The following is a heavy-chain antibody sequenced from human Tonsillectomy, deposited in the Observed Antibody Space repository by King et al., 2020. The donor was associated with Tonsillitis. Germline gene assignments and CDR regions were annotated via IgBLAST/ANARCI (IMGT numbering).Heavy chain of an antibody. D-gene: IGHD1-7*01. CDR3: ARARGNYRNYFDY. CDR2: ISNGGSTT. CDR1: GFTFSDCY. Sequence: VQLVESGGGLVKPGGSLRLSCAASGFTFSDCYMSWIRQAPGKGLEWVSYISNGGSTTYYADSVKGRFTISRDNAKNSLYLQMNSLRAEDTAVYYCARARGNYRNYFDYWGQGTLVTVSS. J-gene: IGHJ4*02. V-gene: IGHV3-11*01.